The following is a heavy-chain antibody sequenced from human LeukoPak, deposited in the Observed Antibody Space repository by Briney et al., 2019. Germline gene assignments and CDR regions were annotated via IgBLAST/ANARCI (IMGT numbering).Heavy chain of an antibody. Sequence: GGSLRLSCAASGFTFSSYSMNWVRQAPGKGLEWVSSISSRSSYIFYADSVKGRFTISRDNAKNSLHLQVNSLRAEDTAIYYCARDLVGSITMDVWGKGTTVTVSS. CDR2: ISSRSSYI. J-gene: IGHJ6*03. V-gene: IGHV3-21*01. D-gene: IGHD5-12*01. CDR3: ARDLVGSITMDV. CDR1: GFTFSSYS.